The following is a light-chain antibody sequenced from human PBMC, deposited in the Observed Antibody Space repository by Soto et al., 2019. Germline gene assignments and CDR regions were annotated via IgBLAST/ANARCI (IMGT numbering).Light chain of an antibody. CDR3: QQYNNWPQT. J-gene: IGKJ2*01. Sequence: EIVMTQSPATLSVSPGERATLSCRARQSVSSNLAWYQQKPGQAPRLLIYGASTRATGIPARFSGSGSGTEFTLTISSLQSEDFAVYYCQQYNNWPQTFAQGTKLEIK. CDR1: QSVSSN. V-gene: IGKV3-15*01. CDR2: GAS.